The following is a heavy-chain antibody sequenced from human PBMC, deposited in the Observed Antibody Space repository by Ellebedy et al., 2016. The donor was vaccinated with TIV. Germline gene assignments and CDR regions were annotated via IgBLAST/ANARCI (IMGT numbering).Heavy chain of an antibody. Sequence: GDSLKISCAASGFTFSSYAMSWVRQAPGKGLEWVSAISGSGGSTYYADSVKGRFTISRDNSKNTLYLQMNSLRAEDTAVYYCARLLGEMGYYYGMGVWGQGTTVTVSS. V-gene: IGHV3-23*01. J-gene: IGHJ6*02. D-gene: IGHD3-10*01. CDR1: GFTFSSYA. CDR2: ISGSGGST. CDR3: ARLLGEMGYYYGMGV.